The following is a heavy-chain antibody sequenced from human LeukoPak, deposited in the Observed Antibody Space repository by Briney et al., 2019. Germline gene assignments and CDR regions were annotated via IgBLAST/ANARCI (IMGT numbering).Heavy chain of an antibody. Sequence: GASVKLSCKVSGYTLTELSMHWVRQAPGKGLEWMGGFDREDGETIYAQKFQGRVTMTEDTSTDTAYIELSSLRSEDKAVYYCATDLSSVSHDYWGQGTLVTVSS. CDR3: ATDLSSVSHDY. J-gene: IGHJ4*02. CDR1: GYTLTELS. D-gene: IGHD1-26*01. CDR2: FDREDGET. V-gene: IGHV1-24*01.